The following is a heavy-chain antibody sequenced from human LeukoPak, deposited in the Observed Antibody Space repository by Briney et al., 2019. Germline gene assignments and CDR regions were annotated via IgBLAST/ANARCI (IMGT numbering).Heavy chain of an antibody. CDR2: IYHSGST. CDR1: GYSISSGYY. J-gene: IGHJ5*02. D-gene: IGHD6-19*01. CDR3: ARFSSGWYNYWFDP. Sequence: PSETLSLTCAVSGYSISSGYYWGWIRHPPGKGLEWIGSIYHSGSTYYNPSLKSRVTISVDTSKNQFSLKLSSVTAADTAVYYCARFSSGWYNYWFDPWGQGTLVTVSS. V-gene: IGHV4-38-2*01.